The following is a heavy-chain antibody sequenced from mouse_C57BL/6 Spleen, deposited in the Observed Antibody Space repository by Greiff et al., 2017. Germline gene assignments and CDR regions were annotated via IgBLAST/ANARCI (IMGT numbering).Heavy chain of an antibody. V-gene: IGHV1-72*01. Sequence: QVQLQQSGAELVKPGASVKLSCKASGYTFTSYWMHWVKQRPGRGLEWIGRIEPNSGGTKYNEKFKSKATLTVDKPSSTAYMQLSSLTSEDSAVYYCARGMVTSDWYFDVWGTGTTVTGSS. CDR1: GYTFTSYW. D-gene: IGHD2-2*01. J-gene: IGHJ1*03. CDR2: IEPNSGGT. CDR3: ARGMVTSDWYFDV.